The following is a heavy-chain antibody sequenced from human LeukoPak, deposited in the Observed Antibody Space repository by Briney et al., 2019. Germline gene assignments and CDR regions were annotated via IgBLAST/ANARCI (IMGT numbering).Heavy chain of an antibody. V-gene: IGHV4-59*08. D-gene: IGHD4-23*01. CDR1: GGSISSYY. J-gene: IGHJ4*02. CDR3: ARLRDGDFGGYFDY. Sequence: PSETLSLTCTVSGGSISSYYWSWIRQSPGMGLEWIGHISRSGSTKYNSSLKSRALISSDTSKNQFSLKLSSVAAADTALYYCARLRDGDFGGYFDYWGQGTLVTASS. CDR2: ISRSGST.